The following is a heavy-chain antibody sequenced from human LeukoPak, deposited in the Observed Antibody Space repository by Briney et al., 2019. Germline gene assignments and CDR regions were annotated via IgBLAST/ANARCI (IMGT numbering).Heavy chain of an antibody. CDR1: GFTFSSYW. J-gene: IGHJ6*03. Sequence: GGSLRLSCAASGFTFSSYWMNWVRQAPGKGLEWVANIKQDGSEKYYVDSVKGRFTISRDNAKNSLYLQMNSLRAEDTAVCYCARVYHYDILTGYYIPLNGYYYYYMDVWGKGTTVTISS. D-gene: IGHD3-9*01. CDR2: IKQDGSEK. CDR3: ARVYHYDILTGYYIPLNGYYYYYMDV. V-gene: IGHV3-7*01.